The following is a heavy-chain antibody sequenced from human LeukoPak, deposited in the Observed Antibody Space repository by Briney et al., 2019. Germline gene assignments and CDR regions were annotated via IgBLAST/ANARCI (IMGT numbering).Heavy chain of an antibody. J-gene: IGHJ5*02. CDR2: IYTSGST. CDR1: GGSISSGSYY. D-gene: IGHD3-22*01. V-gene: IGHV4-61*02. CDR3: ARVENYYDSSGTLNWFDP. Sequence: SETLSLTCTVSGGSISSGSYYWSWIRQPAGKGLEWIGRIYTSGSTNYSPSLKSRLTISVDTSKNQFSLKLSSVTAADTAVYYCARVENYYDSSGTLNWFDPWGQGTLVTVSS.